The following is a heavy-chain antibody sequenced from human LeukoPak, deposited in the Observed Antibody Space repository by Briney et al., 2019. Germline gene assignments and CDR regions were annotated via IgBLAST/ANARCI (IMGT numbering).Heavy chain of an antibody. CDR1: GFTFSSYA. D-gene: IGHD3-22*01. CDR2: ISGSGGST. V-gene: IGHV3-23*01. CDR3: AKVDYYDSSGYYFVPSPHAFDI. Sequence: PGGSLRLSCAASGFTFSSYAMSWVRQAPGKGLEVVSAISGSGGSTYYADSVKGRFTISRDNSKNTLYLQMNSLRAEDTAVYYCAKVDYYDSSGYYFVPSPHAFDIWGQGTMVTVSS. J-gene: IGHJ3*02.